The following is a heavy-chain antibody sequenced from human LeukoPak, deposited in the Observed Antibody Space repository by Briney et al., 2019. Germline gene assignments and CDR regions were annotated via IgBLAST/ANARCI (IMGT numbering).Heavy chain of an antibody. CDR3: ARLPGYCSGRSCYFDY. J-gene: IGHJ4*02. CDR1: GYTFTSYW. CDR2: IFLGDSDT. V-gene: IGHV5-51*01. Sequence: GESLKISCRGSGYTFTSYWIGWVRQMPGKGLEWMGIIFLGDSDTRYSPSFQGQVTISADKSISTAYLQWSSLKASDTAMYYCARLPGYCSGRSCYFDYWGQGTLVTVSS. D-gene: IGHD2-15*01.